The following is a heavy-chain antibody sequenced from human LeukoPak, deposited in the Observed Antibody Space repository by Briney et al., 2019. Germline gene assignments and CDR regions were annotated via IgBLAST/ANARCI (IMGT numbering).Heavy chain of an antibody. Sequence: GGSLRLSCAGSGFTFSSYSMNWVRQAPGKGLEWVSSIGSSGRYTYYADSMKGRLSISRDNAKSSLFLQMNSLRVEDTAVYYCARMQLFGLGNYYYYYMDVWGKGTTVTVSS. V-gene: IGHV3-21*06. D-gene: IGHD3-3*01. CDR3: ARMQLFGLGNYYYYYMDV. CDR1: GFTFSSYS. CDR2: IGSSGRYT. J-gene: IGHJ6*03.